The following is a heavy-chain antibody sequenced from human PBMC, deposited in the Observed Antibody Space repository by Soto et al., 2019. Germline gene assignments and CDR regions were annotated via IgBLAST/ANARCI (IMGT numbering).Heavy chain of an antibody. CDR1: GFTFSSYA. J-gene: IGHJ6*03. CDR3: AKGPALLYYYYMDV. V-gene: IGHV3-23*01. CDR2: ISGSGGST. D-gene: IGHD1-26*01. Sequence: SGGSLRLSCAASGFTFSSYAMSWVRQAPGKGLEWVSAISGSGGSTYYADSVKGRFTISRDNSKNTLYLQMNSLRAEDTTVYYCAKGPALLYYYYMDVWGKGTTVTVSS.